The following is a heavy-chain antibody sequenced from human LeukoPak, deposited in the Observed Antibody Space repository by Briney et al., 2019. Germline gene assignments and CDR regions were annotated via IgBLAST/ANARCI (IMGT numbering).Heavy chain of an antibody. CDR2: IYYSGST. V-gene: IGHV4-59*04. J-gene: IGHJ4*02. CDR3: ARQVYSGTHYFDY. Sequence: SETLSLTCTVSGVSISSYYWSWIRQPPGKGLEWIGTIYYSGSTYYNPSLKSRVTISVDTSKNQFSLRLSSVTAADTAVYYCARQVYSGTHYFDYWGQGTLVTVSS. CDR1: GVSISSYY. D-gene: IGHD1-26*01.